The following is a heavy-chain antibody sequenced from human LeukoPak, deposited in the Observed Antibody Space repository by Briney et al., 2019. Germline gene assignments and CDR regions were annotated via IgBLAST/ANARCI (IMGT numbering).Heavy chain of an antibody. Sequence: GGSLRLSCAASGFTFSIYAMSWVRQAPGKGLEWVSALSGSGDSTYYADSVKGRFTISRDNSKNTLYLQMNSLRAEDTAIYYCAKDLDFSSGSDSWGQGTLVTVSS. V-gene: IGHV3-23*01. CDR3: AKDLDFSSGSDS. CDR2: LSGSGDST. J-gene: IGHJ4*02. CDR1: GFTFSIYA. D-gene: IGHD6-19*01.